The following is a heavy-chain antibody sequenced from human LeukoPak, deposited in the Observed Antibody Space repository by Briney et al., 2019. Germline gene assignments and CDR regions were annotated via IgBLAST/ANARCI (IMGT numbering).Heavy chain of an antibody. V-gene: IGHV3-21*01. J-gene: IGHJ6*03. D-gene: IGHD5-12*01. CDR3: AREKRGYSGYDSDYYYYMDV. Sequence: GGSLRLSCAASGFTFSSYSMNWVRQAPGKGLEWVSSISSSSSYIYYADSVKGRFTISRDNAKNSLYLQMNSLRAEDTAVYYCAREKRGYSGYDSDYYYYMDVWGKGTTVTVSS. CDR2: ISSSSSYI. CDR1: GFTFSSYS.